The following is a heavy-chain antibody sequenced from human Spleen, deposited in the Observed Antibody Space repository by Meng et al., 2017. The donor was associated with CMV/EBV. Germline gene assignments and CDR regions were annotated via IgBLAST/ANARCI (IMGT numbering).Heavy chain of an antibody. CDR1: GGSISIGDYY. CDR3: ARDGGYPYYYYYYGMDV. CDR2: IHYSGST. D-gene: IGHD5-18*01. Sequence: SETLSLTCTVSGGSISIGDYYWSWIRQPPGKGLEWIGYIHYSGSTYYNPSLKSRLTMSVDTSKNQFSLRLTSVSAADTAVYYCARDGGYPYYYYYYGMDVWGQGTTVTV. V-gene: IGHV4-30-4*01. J-gene: IGHJ6*02.